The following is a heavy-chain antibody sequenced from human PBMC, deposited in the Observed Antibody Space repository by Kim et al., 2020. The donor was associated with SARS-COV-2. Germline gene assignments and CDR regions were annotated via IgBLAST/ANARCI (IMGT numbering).Heavy chain of an antibody. V-gene: IGHV3-23*01. J-gene: IGHJ4*02. CDR3: ARLLNDY. Sequence: SGSTTYYADSVKGRFTISRDNSKNTLYLHMNSLRAEDTAVYYCARLLNDYWGQGTLVTVSS. CDR2: SGSTT. D-gene: IGHD4-17*01.